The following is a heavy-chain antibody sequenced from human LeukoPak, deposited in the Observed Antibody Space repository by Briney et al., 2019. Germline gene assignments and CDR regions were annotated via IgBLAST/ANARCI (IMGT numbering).Heavy chain of an antibody. D-gene: IGHD1-26*01. V-gene: IGHV4-59*01. Sequence: SETLSLTCSVSGGPITEYYRSWIRQPPGKGLEWIGYIYHTGSTNYSPSLKSRVTMSVDASRNQFSLKLVSVTAADTVVYYCARDRGTTGYYYLDSWGQGILVTVSS. CDR1: GGPITEYY. CDR2: IYHTGST. J-gene: IGHJ4*02. CDR3: ARDRGTTGYYYLDS.